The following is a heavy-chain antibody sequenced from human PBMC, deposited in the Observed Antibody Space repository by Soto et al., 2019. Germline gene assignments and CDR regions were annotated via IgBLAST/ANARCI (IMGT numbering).Heavy chain of an antibody. V-gene: IGHV2-5*02. Sequence: SGPTLVYPTQTLTLTCTFSGFSLSTSGVGVGWIRQPPGKALEWLALIYWDDDKRYSPSLKSRLTITKDTSKNQVVLTMTNMDPVDTATYYCAHMGYDFWSGYRQDYYYMDVWGKGTTVTVSS. J-gene: IGHJ6*03. CDR1: GFSLSTSGVG. CDR2: IYWDDDK. CDR3: AHMGYDFWSGYRQDYYYMDV. D-gene: IGHD3-3*01.